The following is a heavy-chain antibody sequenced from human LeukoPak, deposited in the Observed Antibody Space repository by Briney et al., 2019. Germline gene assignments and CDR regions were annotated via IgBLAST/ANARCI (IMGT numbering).Heavy chain of an antibody. V-gene: IGHV3-23*01. Sequence: GGSLRFSCAASGFTFSSYAMSWVRQAPGKGLEWVSTLSGSGGSTYYADSVKGRFTVSRDNSKNTLYLQMNSLRAEDTAVYYCAKVGGSSWFDAFDLWGQGTMVTVSS. CDR2: LSGSGGST. CDR1: GFTFSSYA. CDR3: AKVGGSSWFDAFDL. D-gene: IGHD6-13*01. J-gene: IGHJ3*01.